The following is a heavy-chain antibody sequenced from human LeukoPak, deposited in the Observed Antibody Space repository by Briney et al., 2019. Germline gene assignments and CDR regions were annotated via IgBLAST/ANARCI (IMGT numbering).Heavy chain of an antibody. D-gene: IGHD3-10*01. CDR3: ARDDYYGSGPTRVYYGMDV. Sequence: PGGSLRLSCAASGFTFSRYGMHWVRQAPAKGLEWVAVIWYDGSNKYYADSVKGRFTISRDNSKNTLYLQMNSLRAEDTAVYYCARDDYYGSGPTRVYYGMDVWGQGTTVTVSS. CDR2: IWYDGSNK. V-gene: IGHV3-33*01. J-gene: IGHJ6*02. CDR1: GFTFSRYG.